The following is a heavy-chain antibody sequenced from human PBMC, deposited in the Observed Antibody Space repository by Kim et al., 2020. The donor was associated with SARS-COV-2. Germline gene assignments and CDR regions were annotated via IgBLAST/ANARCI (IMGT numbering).Heavy chain of an antibody. Sequence: GGSLRLSCAASGFTFSSYGMHWVRQAPGKGLEWVAVIWYDGSNKYYADSVKGRFTISRDNSKNTLYLQMNSLRAEDTAVYYCAKARITGTSDGFDYWGQGTLVTVSS. CDR3: AKARITGTSDGFDY. CDR1: GFTFSSYG. D-gene: IGHD1-20*01. V-gene: IGHV3-33*06. CDR2: IWYDGSNK. J-gene: IGHJ4*02.